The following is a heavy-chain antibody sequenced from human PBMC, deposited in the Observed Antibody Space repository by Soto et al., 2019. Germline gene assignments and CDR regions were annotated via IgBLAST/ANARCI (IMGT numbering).Heavy chain of an antibody. D-gene: IGHD1-7*01. J-gene: IGHJ5*02. Sequence: PVGSLRLSCVASGFTFSGSAIHWVRQASGKGLEWVGRIKTKTNNYATAYAASVKGRFTVSRDDSKNTAYLQMNSLKIDDTAVYYCTRLPSWNFRFDPWGQGTLVTVSS. CDR2: IKTKTNNYAT. V-gene: IGHV3-73*01. CDR3: TRLPSWNFRFDP. CDR1: GFTFSGSA.